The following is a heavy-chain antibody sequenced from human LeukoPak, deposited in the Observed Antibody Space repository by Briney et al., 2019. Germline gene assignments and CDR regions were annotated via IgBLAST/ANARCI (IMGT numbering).Heavy chain of an antibody. Sequence: GASVKVSCKASGGTFSSYAISWVRQAPGQGLEWMGRIIPILGIANYAQKFQGRVTITADKSTSTAYMEPSSLRSEDTAVYYCARVDTAMVIDYWGQGTLVTVSS. J-gene: IGHJ4*02. D-gene: IGHD5-18*01. CDR1: GGTFSSYA. CDR3: ARVDTAMVIDY. V-gene: IGHV1-69*04. CDR2: IIPILGIA.